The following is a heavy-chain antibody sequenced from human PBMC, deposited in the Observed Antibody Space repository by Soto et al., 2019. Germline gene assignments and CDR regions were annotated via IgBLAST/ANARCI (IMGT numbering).Heavy chain of an antibody. Sequence: ASVKVSCKASGYNFNTFDIYWVRQATGHVLEGMGWMNPHSGNTGYAQELRGRVTMTRNTSITTAYMELSSLRSEDTALYYCARASSQYSYDSSGYYLSDEWGQG. J-gene: IGHJ1*01. CDR2: MNPHSGNT. D-gene: IGHD3-22*01. CDR3: ARASSQYSYDSSGYYLSDE. V-gene: IGHV1-8*02. CDR1: GYNFNTFD.